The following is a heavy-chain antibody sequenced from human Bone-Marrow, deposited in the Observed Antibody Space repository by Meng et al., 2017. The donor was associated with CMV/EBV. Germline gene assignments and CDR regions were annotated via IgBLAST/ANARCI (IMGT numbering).Heavy chain of an antibody. J-gene: IGHJ4*02. CDR2: INPSGGST. CDR1: GYTFTSYY. Sequence: QVQLVQYGAEVKNPGASVKVSFKESGYTFTSYYMHWVRQAPGQGLEWMGIINPSGGSTSYAQKFQGRVTMTRDTSTSTVYMELSSLRSEDTAVYYCARPGQYYDFWSGYYDYWGQGTLVTVSS. V-gene: IGHV1-46*01. D-gene: IGHD3-3*01. CDR3: ARPGQYYDFWSGYYDY.